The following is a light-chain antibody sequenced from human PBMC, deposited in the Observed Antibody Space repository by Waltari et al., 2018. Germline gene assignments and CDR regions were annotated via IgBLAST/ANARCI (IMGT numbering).Light chain of an antibody. CDR2: DVS. Sequence: QSALTQPASVSGSPGQSITISCTGTSSDVGYYNYVSWYQQHPGKAPKLMIYDVSDPPSGVSNRFSGSKSGNTASLTISGLQAEDEADYYCSSYTTISTVVFGGGTKLTVL. J-gene: IGLJ2*01. V-gene: IGLV2-14*03. CDR3: SSYTTISTVV. CDR1: SSDVGYYNY.